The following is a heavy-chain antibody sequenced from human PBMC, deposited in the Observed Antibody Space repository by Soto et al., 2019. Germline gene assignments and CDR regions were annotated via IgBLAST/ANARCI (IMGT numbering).Heavy chain of an antibody. J-gene: IGHJ4*02. V-gene: IGHV1-3*01. CDR3: ARGSPYSGFWSGFYPDY. Sequence: ASVKVSCKASGYTFTSYALHWVRQAPGQRLEWIGWINAGNGNTKYSQNFQGRVTITRDTSANTAYIELSSLRSEDTAVYYCARGSPYSGFWSGFYPDYWGLGTLVTVSS. D-gene: IGHD3-3*01. CDR1: GYTFTSYA. CDR2: INAGNGNT.